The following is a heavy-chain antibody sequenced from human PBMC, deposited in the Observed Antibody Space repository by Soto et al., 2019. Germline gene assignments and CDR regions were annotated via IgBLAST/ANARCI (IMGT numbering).Heavy chain of an antibody. J-gene: IGHJ6*02. CDR3: ARARVGYDILTGYYRDYYYGMDV. D-gene: IGHD3-9*01. Sequence: PGGYLRLSCAASGFTFSSYDMHWVRQATGKGLEWVSAIGTAGDTYYPGSVKGRFTISRENAKNSLYLQMNSLRAGDTAVYYCARARVGYDILTGYYRDYYYGMDVWGQGTTVTVSS. CDR2: IGTAGDT. V-gene: IGHV3-13*01. CDR1: GFTFSSYD.